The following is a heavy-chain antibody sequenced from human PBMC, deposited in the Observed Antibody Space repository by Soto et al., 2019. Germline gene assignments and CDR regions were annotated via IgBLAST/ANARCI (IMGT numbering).Heavy chain of an antibody. D-gene: IGHD3-3*01. CDR1: GYTFTSYG. V-gene: IGHV1-18*01. CDR2: ISAYNGNT. J-gene: IGHJ3*02. CDR3: ARDAMRLHPTLRFLEWLPREVKAHDAFDI. Sequence: ASVKVSCKASGYTFTSYGISWVRQAPGQGLEWMGWISAYNGNTNYAQKLQGRVTMTTDTSTSTAYMELRSLRSDDTAVYYCARDAMRLHPTLRFLEWLPREVKAHDAFDIWGQGTIVTVSS.